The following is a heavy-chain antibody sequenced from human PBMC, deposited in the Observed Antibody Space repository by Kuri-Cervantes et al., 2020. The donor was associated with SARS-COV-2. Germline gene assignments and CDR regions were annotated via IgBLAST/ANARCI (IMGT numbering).Heavy chain of an antibody. Sequence: ASVKVSCKASGYTFTSYGISWVRQAPGQGLEWMGWISAYNGNTNYAQKLQGRVTMTTDTSTSTAYMELRSLRSDDTAVYYCARDNFRTYDFWSGYYHNWFDPWGQGTLVTVSS. CDR1: GYTFTSYG. J-gene: IGHJ5*02. CDR2: ISAYNGNT. CDR3: ARDNFRTYDFWSGYYHNWFDP. D-gene: IGHD3-3*01. V-gene: IGHV1-18*01.